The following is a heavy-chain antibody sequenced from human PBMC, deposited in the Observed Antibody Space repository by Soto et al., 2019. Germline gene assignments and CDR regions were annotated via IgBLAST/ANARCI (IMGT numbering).Heavy chain of an antibody. CDR1: GGSISSSSCY. V-gene: IGHV4-39*01. D-gene: IGHD2-2*01. J-gene: IGHJ6*02. CDR3: ATRRTSLYYYYYYGMDV. Sequence: PSETLSLTCTVSGGSISSSSCYWGWIRQPPGKGLEWIGSIYYSGSTYYNPSLKSRVTISVDTSKNQFSLKLSSVTAADTAVYYCATRRTSLYYYYYYGMDVWGQGTTVTVSS. CDR2: IYYSGST.